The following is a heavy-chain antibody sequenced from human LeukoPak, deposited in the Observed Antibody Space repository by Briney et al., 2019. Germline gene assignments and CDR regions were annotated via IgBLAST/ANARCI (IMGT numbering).Heavy chain of an antibody. CDR1: GFTFGSYG. V-gene: IGHV3-33*01. D-gene: IGHD5-18*01. J-gene: IGHJ4*02. Sequence: PGRSLRLSCAASGFTFGSYGMHWVRQAPGKGLEWVAVIWYDGSNKYYADSVKGRFTISRDNSKNTLYLQMNSLRAEDTAVYYCARDEGSYGFDYWGQGTLVTVSS. CDR2: IWYDGSNK. CDR3: ARDEGSYGFDY.